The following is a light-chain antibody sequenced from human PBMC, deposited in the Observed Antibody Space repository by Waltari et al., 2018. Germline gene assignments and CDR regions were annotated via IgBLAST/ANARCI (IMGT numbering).Light chain of an antibody. CDR3: GSFTTSYTWV. V-gene: IGLV2-14*03. J-gene: IGLJ3*02. CDR1: SSDVGAYNL. Sequence: QPALTQPASVSGSLGQSITISCTGGSSDVGAYNLVSWYQQHPGKAPKVMIYDVTERPSGISNRFSGSKSGYTASLTISGLQAEDEADYYCGSFTTSYTWVFGGGTTLTVL. CDR2: DVT.